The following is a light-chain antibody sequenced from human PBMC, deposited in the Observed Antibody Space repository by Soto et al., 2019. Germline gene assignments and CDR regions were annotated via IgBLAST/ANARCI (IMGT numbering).Light chain of an antibody. CDR3: QHYGSSPPIT. V-gene: IGKV3-20*01. CDR1: QRVRSTS. Sequence: DIVLPQSPGTVSLSPGERETLSCRARQRVRSTSLAWYQQKPGQAPRLLIYGASSRATGIPDRFSGGGSGTDFTLTISRLEPEDLAVYYCQHYGSSPPITVGQGTRLEIK. J-gene: IGKJ5*01. CDR2: GAS.